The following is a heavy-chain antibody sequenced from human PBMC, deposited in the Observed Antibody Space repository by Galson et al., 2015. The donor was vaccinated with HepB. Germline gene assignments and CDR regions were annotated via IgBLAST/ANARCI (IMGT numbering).Heavy chain of an antibody. J-gene: IGHJ6*03. CDR3: ARGHHVDGYYYYYMDV. V-gene: IGHV3-33*01. D-gene: IGHD2-15*01. Sequence: SLRLSCAASGFTFSSYGMHWVRQAPGKGLEWVAVIWYDGSNKYYADSVKGRFTISRDNSKNTLYLQMNSLRAEDTAVYYCARGHHVDGYYYYYMDVWGKGTTVTVSS. CDR2: IWYDGSNK. CDR1: GFTFSSYG.